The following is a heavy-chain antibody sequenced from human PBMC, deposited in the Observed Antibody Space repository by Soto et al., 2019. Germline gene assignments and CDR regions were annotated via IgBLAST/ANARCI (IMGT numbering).Heavy chain of an antibody. J-gene: IGHJ4*02. V-gene: IGHV4-30-4*01. CDR2: IYYSGST. D-gene: IGHD2-2*01. CDR1: GGSISSGDYY. Sequence: QVQLQESGPGLVKPSQTLSLTCTVSGGSISSGDYYWSWIRQPPGKGLEWIGYIYYSGSTYYNPSLKSRVTITVDTSKNQFSMKLSSVTAADTAVYYCARGIYDCSSTSWSYYFDYWGQGTLVTVSS. CDR3: ARGIYDCSSTSWSYYFDY.